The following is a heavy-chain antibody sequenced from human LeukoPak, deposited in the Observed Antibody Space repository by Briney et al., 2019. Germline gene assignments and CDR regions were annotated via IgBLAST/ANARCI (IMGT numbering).Heavy chain of an antibody. CDR2: IYHSGST. J-gene: IGHJ5*02. V-gene: IGHV4-59*12. CDR1: GGSISSYY. CDR3: ARGGYSYGLYNWFDP. D-gene: IGHD5-18*01. Sequence: SETLSLTCTVSGGSISSYYWSWIRQPPGKGLEWIGYIYHSGSTYYNPSLKSRVTISVDRSKNQFSLKLSSVTAADTAVYYCARGGYSYGLYNWFDPWGQGTLVTVSS.